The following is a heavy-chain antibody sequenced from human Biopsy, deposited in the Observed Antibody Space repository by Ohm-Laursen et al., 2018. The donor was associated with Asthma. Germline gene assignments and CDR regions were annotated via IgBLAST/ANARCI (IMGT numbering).Heavy chain of an antibody. V-gene: IGHV3-30*18. D-gene: IGHD2-2*01. Sequence: SLRLSCSASGFNFRNYGMNWVRRAPGKGLEWVAQILFDGRKINYPDSVKGRFTISRDNSKNMVYLQMNSLRPEDTAVYYCAKDRVVGRSYYFDYWGQGSLVSVSS. J-gene: IGHJ4*02. CDR1: GFNFRNYG. CDR3: AKDRVVGRSYYFDY. CDR2: ILFDGRKI.